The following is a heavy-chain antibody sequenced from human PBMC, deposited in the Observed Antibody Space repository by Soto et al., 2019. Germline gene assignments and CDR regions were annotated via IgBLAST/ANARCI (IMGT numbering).Heavy chain of an antibody. J-gene: IGHJ4*02. CDR1: SGSISSGDW. V-gene: IGHV4-4*02. D-gene: IGHD5-12*01. Sequence: QVQLQESGPGLVKPSGTLSLTCAVSSGSISSGDWWSWVRQPPGKGLEWNGEIYHSGNTNYNPYLKSRVTISVDKSKDQFSLKLSSVTAADTAVYYCADNGYFSLEFWGQGTLVTVSS. CDR2: IYHSGNT. CDR3: ADNGYFSLEF.